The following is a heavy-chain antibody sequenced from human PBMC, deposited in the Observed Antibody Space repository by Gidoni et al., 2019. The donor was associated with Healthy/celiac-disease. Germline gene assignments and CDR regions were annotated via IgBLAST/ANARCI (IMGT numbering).Heavy chain of an antibody. V-gene: IGHV3-21*01. J-gene: IGHJ6*02. CDR2: ISSSSSYI. D-gene: IGHD3-3*01. CDR1: GFPFRSYS. CDR3: ARAQYYDFWSGYSPYYYYGMDV. Sequence: EVQLVESGGGLVKPGGSLRPSCAASGFPFRSYSMNWVRQAPGKGLEWVSSISSSSSYIYYADSVKGRFTISRDNAKNSLYLQMNSLRAEDTAVYYCARAQYYDFWSGYSPYYYYGMDVWGQGTTVTVSS.